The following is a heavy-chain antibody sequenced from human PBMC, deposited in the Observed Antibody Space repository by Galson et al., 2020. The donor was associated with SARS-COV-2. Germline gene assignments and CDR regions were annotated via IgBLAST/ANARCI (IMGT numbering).Heavy chain of an antibody. D-gene: IGHD5-12*01. CDR2: IGDNSVYT. V-gene: IGHV3-23*01. CDR3: AKNRGYEEF. J-gene: IGHJ4*02. Sequence: GGSLRLSCEASGFTFSTYAMTWVRQAPGKGLEWVSVIGDNSVYTSYADSVKGRFTISRDNSKNTLYLQMTNLRVEDTAVYYCAKNRGYEEFWGQGALVTVSS. CDR1: GFTFSTYA.